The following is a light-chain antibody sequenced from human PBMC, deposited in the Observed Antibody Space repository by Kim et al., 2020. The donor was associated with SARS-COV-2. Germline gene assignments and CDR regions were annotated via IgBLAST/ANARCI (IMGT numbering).Light chain of an antibody. V-gene: IGLV2-14*03. CDR3: SSYTSTSTVV. Sequence: GHPSTSSCTETSSDVGGNNYGSWYQQHPGKAPRLMIYDVSDRPSGVSHRFSGSKSGNTASLTISGLQVEDEADYYCSSYTSTSTVVFGGGTQLTVL. CDR2: DVS. J-gene: IGLJ2*01. CDR1: SSDVGGNNY.